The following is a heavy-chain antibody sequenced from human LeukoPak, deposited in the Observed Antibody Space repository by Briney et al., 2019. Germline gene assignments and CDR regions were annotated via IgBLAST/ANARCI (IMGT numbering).Heavy chain of an antibody. Sequence: GGSLRLSCAVSRFAFSTYAMTWVRQAPGQGLEYVSTISSNGADTYYADSVKGRFTISRDNSKNSLSLQVSSLRAEDTAVYYCAKTNGYYSDWGQGTLVTVSS. D-gene: IGHD3-22*01. V-gene: IGHV3-23*01. CDR3: AKTNGYYSD. J-gene: IGHJ4*02. CDR2: ISSNGADT. CDR1: RFAFSTYA.